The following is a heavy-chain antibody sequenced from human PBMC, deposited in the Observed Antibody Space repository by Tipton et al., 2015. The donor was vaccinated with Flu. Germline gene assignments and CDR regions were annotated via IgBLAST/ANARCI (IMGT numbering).Heavy chain of an antibody. V-gene: IGHV3-7*01. Sequence: SLRLSCAASGFTFSNYWMNWVRQAPGKGLEWVANINQDGSVKYYVDSVKGRFTISRDNAKNSLYLQMNSLRAKDTDVYYCARAIPAAGSYWGQGTLVIVSS. CDR1: GFTFSNYW. CDR3: ARAIPAAGSY. CDR2: INQDGSVK. D-gene: IGHD6-13*01. J-gene: IGHJ4*02.